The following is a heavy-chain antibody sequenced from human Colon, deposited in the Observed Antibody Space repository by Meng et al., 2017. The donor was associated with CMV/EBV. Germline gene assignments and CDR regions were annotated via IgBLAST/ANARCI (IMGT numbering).Heavy chain of an antibody. Sequence: GSLRLSCAASGLSISDAWMTWVRQTPGKGLEWVGRIKSKADGGTTDFAAPGKGRFSISTDDSKNTLYLQMNNLKTEDTGVYYCARLVGATAPLDYWGQGTLVTVSS. D-gene: IGHD1-26*01. V-gene: IGHV3-15*01. CDR3: ARLVGATAPLDY. CDR1: GLSISDAW. J-gene: IGHJ4*02. CDR2: IKSKADGGTT.